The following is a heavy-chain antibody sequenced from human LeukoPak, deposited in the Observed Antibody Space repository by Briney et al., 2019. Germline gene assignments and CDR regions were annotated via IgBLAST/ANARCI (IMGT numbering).Heavy chain of an antibody. CDR1: GYTLTELS. D-gene: IGHD3-10*01. CDR3: ATVALLWFGGRGYYFDY. CDR2: FDPEDGET. J-gene: IGHJ4*02. Sequence: ASVKVSCKVSGYTLTELSMHWVRQAPGKGLEWMGGFDPEDGETIYAQKFQGRVTMTEDTSTDTAYMELSSLRSEDTAVYYCATVALLWFGGRGYYFDYWGQGTLVTVSS. V-gene: IGHV1-24*01.